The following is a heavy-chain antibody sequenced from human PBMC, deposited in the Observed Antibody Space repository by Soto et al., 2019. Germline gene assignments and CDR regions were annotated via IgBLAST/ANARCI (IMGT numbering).Heavy chain of an antibody. V-gene: IGHV3-23*01. CDR1: GFTFSSYA. CDR3: ARQWLTLEAFDI. D-gene: IGHD6-19*01. CDR2: ISGRGGST. J-gene: IGHJ3*02. Sequence: EVQLLESGGGLVQPGGTLRLSCAASGFTFSSYAMSWVRQAPGKGLEWVSAISGRGGSTYYADSVKGRFTISRDNSKNTLYLQMNSLRAEDTAVYYCARQWLTLEAFDIWGQGRMVTVSS.